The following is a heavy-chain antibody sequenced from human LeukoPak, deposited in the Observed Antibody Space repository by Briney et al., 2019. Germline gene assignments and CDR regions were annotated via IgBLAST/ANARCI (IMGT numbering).Heavy chain of an antibody. V-gene: IGHV4-59*01. CDR2: IYYSGST. CDR3: ASLDYYDSSGSSDY. D-gene: IGHD3-22*01. CDR1: GGSISSYY. Sequence: PSETLSLTCTVSGGSISSYYWSWIRQPPGKGLEWIGYIYYSGSTNYNPSLKSRVTISVDTSKNQFSLKPSSVTAADTAVYYCASLDYYDSSGSSDYWGQGTLVTVSS. J-gene: IGHJ4*02.